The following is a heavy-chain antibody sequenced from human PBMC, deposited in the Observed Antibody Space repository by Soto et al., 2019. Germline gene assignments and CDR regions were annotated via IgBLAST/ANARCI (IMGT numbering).Heavy chain of an antibody. Sequence: SETLSLTCTVSGGSISSYYWSWIRQPPGKGLEWIGYIYYSGSTNYNPSLKSRVTISVDTSKNQFSLKLSSVTAADTAVYYCARHYDFWSGYYIDYWGQEPWSPSPQ. CDR3: ARHYDFWSGYYIDY. CDR2: IYYSGST. J-gene: IGHJ4*01. CDR1: GGSISSYY. D-gene: IGHD3-3*01. V-gene: IGHV4-59*01.